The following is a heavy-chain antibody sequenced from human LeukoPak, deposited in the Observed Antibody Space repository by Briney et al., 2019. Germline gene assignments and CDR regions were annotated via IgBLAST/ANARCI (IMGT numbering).Heavy chain of an antibody. J-gene: IGHJ3*02. CDR3: ATDRCPSGDGYNCHPTNAFDI. CDR2: TYYRSKRYN. D-gene: IGHD5-24*01. Sequence: LGKPSQTLSLTCAISGDSGSSNSAAWNWIRQSPSRGLEWLGRTYYRSKRYNDYAVSVKSRITINPDTSKNQFSLQLNSVTPEDTAVYYCATDRCPSGDGYNCHPTNAFDIWGQGTMVTVSS. CDR1: GDSGSSNSAA. V-gene: IGHV6-1*01.